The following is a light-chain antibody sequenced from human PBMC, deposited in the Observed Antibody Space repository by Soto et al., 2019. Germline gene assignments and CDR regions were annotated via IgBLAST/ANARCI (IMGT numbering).Light chain of an antibody. CDR2: DAG. CDR1: YSDIGGYKH. V-gene: IGLV2-14*03. CDR3: SSYTSCTSLLI. J-gene: IGLJ1*01. Sequence: QSVLTQPASVSASPGQSITISCIGTYSDIGGYKHVSWYQQHPGKAPKLIIYDAGSRPSGISNRFSASKSANTASLTISGLQADDEADYYCSSYTSCTSLLIFGAGTKVTVL.